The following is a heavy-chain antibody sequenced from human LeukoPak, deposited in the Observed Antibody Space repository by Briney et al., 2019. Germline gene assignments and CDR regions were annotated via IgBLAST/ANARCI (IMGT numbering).Heavy chain of an antibody. J-gene: IGHJ6*02. D-gene: IGHD3-22*01. Sequence: TGGSLRLSCAASGCTFSPYEMNWVRQAPGKGLEWLSYISSSSLKGRLTISRDNAKNSLYLQINSLRAEDTAVYYCARRAIGYYAMDVWGQGTTVTVSS. CDR1: GCTFSPYE. V-gene: IGHV3-48*03. CDR2: ISSS. CDR3: ARRAIGYYAMDV.